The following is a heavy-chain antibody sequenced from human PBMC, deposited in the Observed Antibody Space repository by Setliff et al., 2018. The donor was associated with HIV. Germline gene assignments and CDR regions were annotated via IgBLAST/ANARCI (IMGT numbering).Heavy chain of an antibody. V-gene: IGHV4-34*01. D-gene: IGHD3-10*01. CDR1: GGSFSGYY. CDR3: ARGDRWFGEPSGTWALDY. J-gene: IGHJ4*02. CDR2: INHSGST. Sequence: SETLSLTCAVYGGSFSGYYWSWIRQPPGKGLEWIGEINHSGSTNYNPSLKSRVTISVDTSKHQFSLKLSSATAADTAVYYCARGDRWFGEPSGTWALDYWSQGTLVTVSS.